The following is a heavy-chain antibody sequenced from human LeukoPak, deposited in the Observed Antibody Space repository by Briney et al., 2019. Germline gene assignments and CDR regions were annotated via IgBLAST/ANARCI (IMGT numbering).Heavy chain of an antibody. CDR2: ISSSSSYT. Sequence: GGSLRLSCSASGXAFSDYYMNWIRQAPGKGLEWVSYISSSSSYTNYADSVKGRFTISRDNAKNSLYLQMNSLRAEDTAVYYCAKARLRNDAFDIWGQGTRVTVSS. CDR1: GXAFSDYY. V-gene: IGHV3-11*03. J-gene: IGHJ3*02. D-gene: IGHD4-17*01. CDR3: AKARLRNDAFDI.